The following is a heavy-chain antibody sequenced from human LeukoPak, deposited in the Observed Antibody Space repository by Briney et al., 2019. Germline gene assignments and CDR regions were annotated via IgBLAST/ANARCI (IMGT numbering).Heavy chain of an antibody. CDR1: GFSLSTSGVG. Sequence: SGPTLVKPTQTLTLTCTFSGFSLSTSGVGVGWIRPPPGKALEWLALIYWDDDKRYSPSLKSRLTITKATSKNQVVLTMTNMDPVDTATYYCAHRGGGVCFDHWGQGTLVTVSS. D-gene: IGHD3-10*01. J-gene: IGHJ4*02. CDR3: AHRGGGVCFDH. CDR2: IYWDDDK. V-gene: IGHV2-5*02.